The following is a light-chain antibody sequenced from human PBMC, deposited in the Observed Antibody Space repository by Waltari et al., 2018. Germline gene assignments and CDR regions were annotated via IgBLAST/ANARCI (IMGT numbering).Light chain of an antibody. CDR3: QTWDSNTVV. CDR2: QDT. CDR1: KLGDKY. V-gene: IGLV3-1*01. Sequence: SYDLTQPPSVSASPGQTASIACFGDKLGDKYVSWYHQKPGQSPALVIYQDTKRPSVSPERFSTSNAGNTATLTVSETQAVDEASYYCQTWDSNTVVFGGGTTLTVL. J-gene: IGLJ2*01.